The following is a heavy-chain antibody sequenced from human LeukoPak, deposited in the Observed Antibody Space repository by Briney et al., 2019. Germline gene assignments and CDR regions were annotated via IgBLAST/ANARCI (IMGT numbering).Heavy chain of an antibody. Sequence: SETLSLTCGVSGGSISNTNWWSWVRQPPGQGLEWIGEISLTGLTHYNPSLQSRVTVSLDKSKNQLSLKLTSVTAADTAVYYCSRENGAFSPFGYWGQGTLVSVLS. D-gene: IGHD2-8*01. CDR1: GGSISNTNW. V-gene: IGHV4-4*02. J-gene: IGHJ4*02. CDR2: ISLTGLT. CDR3: SRENGAFSPFGY.